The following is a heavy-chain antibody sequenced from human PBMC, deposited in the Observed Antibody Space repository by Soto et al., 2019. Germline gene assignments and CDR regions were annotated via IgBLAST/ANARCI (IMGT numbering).Heavy chain of an antibody. Sequence: GSGPTLVNPTQTLTLTCTFSGFSLSTSGLRVSWIRQPPGKALEWLARIDWEDDKFYSTSLKTRLTISKDTSKNQVVLTMTNMDPVYTATYYGARQSRDYGDYGFDYWGQGTLVTVSS. J-gene: IGHJ4*02. V-gene: IGHV2-70*04. D-gene: IGHD4-17*01. CDR1: GFSLSTSGLR. CDR3: ARQSRDYGDYGFDY. CDR2: IDWEDDK.